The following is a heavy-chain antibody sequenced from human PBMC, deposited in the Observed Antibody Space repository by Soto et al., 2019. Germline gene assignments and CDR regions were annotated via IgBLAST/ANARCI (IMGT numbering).Heavy chain of an antibody. CDR2: TSGYNGDT. D-gene: IGHD3-3*01. CDR1: GYTFTSYG. V-gene: IGHV1-18*01. J-gene: IGHJ6*02. CDR3: ARDGPGSFGVLTYGLYF. Sequence: ASVKVSCKASGYTFTSYGISWVRQAPGQGLEWMGWTSGYNGDTNYAQELQGRVTMTTDTSTSTAYMELRSLRSDDTAVYYCARDGPGSFGVLTYGLYFWSQGTTVTVSS.